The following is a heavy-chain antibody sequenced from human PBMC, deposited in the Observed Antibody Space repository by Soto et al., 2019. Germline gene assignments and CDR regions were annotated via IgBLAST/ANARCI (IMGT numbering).Heavy chain of an antibody. V-gene: IGHV3-74*01. CDR3: ERGDGDYYDGNGYLGRH. Sequence: EVQLVESGGGLVQPGGSLRLSCAASGFTFSSYWMHWVRQAPGKGLVWVSRIKSDGSGTSYADSVKGRLTISRDNAKITLYLQMNSLRAEDTAVYYCERGDGDYYDGNGYLGRHWGQGPLVTVSS. CDR2: IKSDGSGT. CDR1: GFTFSSYW. D-gene: IGHD3-22*01. J-gene: IGHJ4*02.